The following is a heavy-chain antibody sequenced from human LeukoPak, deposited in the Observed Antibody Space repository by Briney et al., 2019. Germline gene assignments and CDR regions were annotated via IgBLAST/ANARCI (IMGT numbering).Heavy chain of an antibody. CDR2: IKRDGSDK. J-gene: IGHJ4*02. CDR1: GFSFSNYW. CDR3: ATVPAGHYFDY. V-gene: IGHV3-7*01. Sequence: GGSLRLSCAGSGFSFSNYWMTWVRQAPGKGLEWVANIKRDGSDKYYVDSVKGRFTISRDNAKNSLYLQMNSLRAEDTAVYYCATVPAGHYFDYWGQGTLVIVSS. D-gene: IGHD2-2*01.